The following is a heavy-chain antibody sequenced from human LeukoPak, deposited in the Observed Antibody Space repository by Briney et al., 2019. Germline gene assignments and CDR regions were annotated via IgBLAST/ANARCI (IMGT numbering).Heavy chain of an antibody. J-gene: IGHJ4*02. CDR1: SGSISSHY. Sequence: PSETLSLTCTVSSGSISSHYWSWIRQPPGKGLEWIGYIYYSGSTNYNPSLKSRVTISVDTSKNQFSLKLSSVTAADTAVYYCARFIAVAGKGYFDYWGQGTLVTVSS. D-gene: IGHD6-19*01. V-gene: IGHV4-59*11. CDR3: ARFIAVAGKGYFDY. CDR2: IYYSGST.